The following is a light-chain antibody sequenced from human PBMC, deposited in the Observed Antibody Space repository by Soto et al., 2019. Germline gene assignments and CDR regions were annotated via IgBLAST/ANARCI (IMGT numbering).Light chain of an antibody. V-gene: IGKV3-15*01. CDR3: QHYNSEPLT. CDR1: HSVSNN. CDR2: HAS. Sequence: ETVMTQSPASLSVSPGERATLSCRASHSVSNNLAWYQQKPGQAPRLLIYHASTRAPGIPARFSGSGSGTELTLTISSVQSEDSAVYYCQHYNSEPLTFGGGTKVEIK. J-gene: IGKJ4*02.